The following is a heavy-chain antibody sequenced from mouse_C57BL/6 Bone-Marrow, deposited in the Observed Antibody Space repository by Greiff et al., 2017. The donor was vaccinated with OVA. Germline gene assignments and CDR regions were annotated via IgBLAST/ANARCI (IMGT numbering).Heavy chain of an antibody. CDR2: INPSSGYT. J-gene: IGHJ2*01. V-gene: IGHV1-4*01. CDR3: ASLDYGNY. Sequence: VQLQQSGAELARPGASVKMSCKASGYTFTSYTMHWVKQRPGQGLEWIGYINPSSGYTKYNQKFKDKATLTADKSSSTAYMQLSSLTSEDSAVYYCASLDYGNYWGQGTTLTVSS. D-gene: IGHD2-1*01. CDR1: GYTFTSYT.